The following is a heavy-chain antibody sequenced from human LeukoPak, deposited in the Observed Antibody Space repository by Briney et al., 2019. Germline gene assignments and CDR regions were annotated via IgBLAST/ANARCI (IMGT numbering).Heavy chain of an antibody. CDR2: ILPIFGTS. J-gene: IGHJ4*02. CDR1: GGTLSSYA. V-gene: IGHV1-69*05. CDR3: ARGYDSSAYYPG. Sequence: SVKVSCKASGGTLSSYAISWVRQAPGQGLEWMGRILPIFGTSNYAQKFQGRVTITTDESTSTVYMELSSLRSEDPAVYYCARGYDSSAYYPGWGQGTLVIVSS. D-gene: IGHD3-22*01.